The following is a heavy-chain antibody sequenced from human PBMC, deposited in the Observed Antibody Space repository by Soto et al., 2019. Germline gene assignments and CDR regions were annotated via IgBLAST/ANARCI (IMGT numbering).Heavy chain of an antibody. CDR1: GGSISSSNW. CDR2: IYHSGST. D-gene: IGHD3-3*01. J-gene: IGHJ4*02. CDR3: ARDRAITIFGVVSLKYFDY. Sequence: PSETLSLTCAVSGGSISSSNWWSWVRQPPGKGLEWIGEIYHSGSTNYNPSLKSRVTISVDKSKNQFSLKLSSVTAADTAVYYCARDRAITIFGVVSLKYFDYWGQGTLVTVSS. V-gene: IGHV4-4*02.